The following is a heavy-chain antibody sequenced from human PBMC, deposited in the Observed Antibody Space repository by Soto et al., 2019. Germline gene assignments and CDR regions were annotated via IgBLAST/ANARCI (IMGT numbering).Heavy chain of an antibody. CDR2: IIPIFGTA. CDR1: GGTFSSNA. J-gene: IGHJ5*02. V-gene: IGHV1-69*13. CDR3: ARDLIAVANNWFDP. Sequence: SVKVSCKASGGTFSSNAISWVRQAPGQGLEWMGGIIPIFGTANYAQKFQGRVTITADESTSTAYMELSSLRSEDTAVYYCARDLIAVANNWFDPLGQGTLVTVSS. D-gene: IGHD6-19*01.